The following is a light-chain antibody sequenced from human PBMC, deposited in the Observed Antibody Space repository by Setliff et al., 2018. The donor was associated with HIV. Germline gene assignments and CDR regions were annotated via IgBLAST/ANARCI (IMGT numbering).Light chain of an antibody. V-gene: IGLV2-18*02. CDR2: EVS. Sequence: QSALTQPPSVSGSPGQSVTISCTGTISDVGTYDRVSWYQQPPGTAPKLMIYEVSNRPSGAPDRFSGSKSGNTASLIISGLQAEDEADYYCFSFTSSSTYVFGPGTKGTVL. J-gene: IGLJ1*01. CDR3: FSFTSSSTYV. CDR1: ISDVGTYDR.